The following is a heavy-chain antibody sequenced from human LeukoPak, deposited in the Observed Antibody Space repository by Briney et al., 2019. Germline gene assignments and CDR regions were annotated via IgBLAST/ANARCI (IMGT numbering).Heavy chain of an antibody. D-gene: IGHD1-26*01. V-gene: IGHV3-30-3*01. CDR3: ARDRIVGATPLGY. CDR1: GFTFSSCA. J-gene: IGHJ4*02. Sequence: GGSLRLSCAASGFTFSSCAMHWVRQAPGKGLEWVAVISYDGSNKYYADSVKGRFTISRDNSKNTLYLQMNSLRAEDTAVYYCARDRIVGATPLGYWGQGTLVTVSS. CDR2: ISYDGSNK.